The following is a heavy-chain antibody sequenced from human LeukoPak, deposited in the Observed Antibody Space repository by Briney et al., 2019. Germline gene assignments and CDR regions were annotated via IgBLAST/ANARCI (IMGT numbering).Heavy chain of an antibody. CDR3: ARHNDPGITFGGVIVLFDY. Sequence: PSETLSLTCTVSGGSISSSSYYWGWIRQPPGKGLEWIGSIHYSGSTYYNPSLKSRVTISVDTSKNQFSLKLSSVTAADTAVYYCARHNDPGITFGGVIVLFDYWGQGTLVTVSS. CDR1: GGSISSSSYY. J-gene: IGHJ4*02. CDR2: IHYSGST. D-gene: IGHD3-16*02. V-gene: IGHV4-39*01.